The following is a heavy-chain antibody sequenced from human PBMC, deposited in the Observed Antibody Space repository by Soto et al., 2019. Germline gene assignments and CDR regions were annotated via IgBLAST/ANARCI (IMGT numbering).Heavy chain of an antibody. V-gene: IGHV4-34*01. CDR3: ARGVIVVVVEDAFDI. J-gene: IGHJ3*02. D-gene: IGHD2-15*01. CDR1: GGSFSGYY. Sequence: KQSQTLSLTCAVYGGSFSGYYWSWIRQPPGKGLEWIGEINHSGSTNYNPSLKSRVTISVDTSKNQFSLKLSSVTAADTAVYYCARGVIVVVVEDAFDIWGQGTMVTVSS. CDR2: INHSGST.